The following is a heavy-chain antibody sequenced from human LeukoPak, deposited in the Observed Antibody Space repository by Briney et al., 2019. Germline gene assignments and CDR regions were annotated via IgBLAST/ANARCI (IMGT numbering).Heavy chain of an antibody. Sequence: GGSLRLSCVASGFTSGNYWMHWVRQAPGKGPEWVSRIDDDGTDTHYAVSVKGRFTISRDNAKNTLYLQMDSLRGEDTAVYYCARGMLSSAGYHWYYYMDVWGKGAMVTVSS. V-gene: IGHV3-74*01. CDR2: IDDDGTDT. CDR1: GFTSGNYW. D-gene: IGHD3-3*01. CDR3: ARGMLSSAGYHWYYYMDV. J-gene: IGHJ6*03.